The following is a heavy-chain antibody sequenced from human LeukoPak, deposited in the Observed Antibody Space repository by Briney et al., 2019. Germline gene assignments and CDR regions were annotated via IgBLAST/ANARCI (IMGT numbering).Heavy chain of an antibody. V-gene: IGHV3-49*04. CDR1: GFTFGDYA. Sequence: QLGGPLRLSCTASGFTFGDYAMSWVRQAPGKGLEWVGFIRSKAYGGTTEYAASVKGRFTISRDDSKSIAYLQMNSLKTEDTAVYYCTRVEAGIRQSAYYYYYYMDVWGKGTTVTISS. CDR3: TRVEAGIRQSAYYYYYYMDV. J-gene: IGHJ6*03. D-gene: IGHD6-19*01. CDR2: IRSKAYGGTT.